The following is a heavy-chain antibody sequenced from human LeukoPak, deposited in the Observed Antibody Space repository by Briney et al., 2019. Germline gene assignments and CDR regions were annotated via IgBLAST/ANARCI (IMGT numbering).Heavy chain of an antibody. D-gene: IGHD1-1*01. CDR1: GGSFSGYS. Sequence: PSETLSLTCAVYGGSFSGYSWTWIRQPPGKGLEWIGEINHSGSTNYNPSLKSRVTISVDTSKNQFSLKLSSVTAADTAVYYCARGGWNKFDYWGQGTLVTVSS. CDR2: INHSGST. J-gene: IGHJ4*02. CDR3: ARGGWNKFDY. V-gene: IGHV4-34*01.